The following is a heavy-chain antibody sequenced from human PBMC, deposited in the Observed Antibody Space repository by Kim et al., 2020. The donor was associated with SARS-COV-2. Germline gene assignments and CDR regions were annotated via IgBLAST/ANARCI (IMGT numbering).Heavy chain of an antibody. CDR1: GGSISSSSYY. CDR2: IYYSGST. J-gene: IGHJ5*02. V-gene: IGHV4-39*01. D-gene: IGHD3-10*01. CDR3: ASFGELSRGWFDP. Sequence: SETLSLTCTVSGGSISSSSYYWGWIRQPPGKGLEWIGSIYYSGSTYYNPSLKSRVTISVDTSKNQFSLKLSSVTAADTAVYYCASFGELSRGWFDPWGQGTLVTVSS.